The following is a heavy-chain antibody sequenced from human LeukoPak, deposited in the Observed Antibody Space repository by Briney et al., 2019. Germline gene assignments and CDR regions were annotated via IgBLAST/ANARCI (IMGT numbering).Heavy chain of an antibody. CDR1: GLTHNSHW. CDR3: ARTGVSGSYDSSGWFPQYFQH. D-gene: IGHD6-19*01. J-gene: IGHJ1*01. V-gene: IGHV3-30-3*01. CDR2: ISYDGSQK. Sequence: GGCLRLSRAASGLTHNSHWIQWVSQAPGKGLVWVAVISYDGSQKYYADAVKGRFSISRDKSKSTLNLQMNSLRAEDTAVYYCARTGVSGSYDSSGWFPQYFQHWGQGTLVTVSS.